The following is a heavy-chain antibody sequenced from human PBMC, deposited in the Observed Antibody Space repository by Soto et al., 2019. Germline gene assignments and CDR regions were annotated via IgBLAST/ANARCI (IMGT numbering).Heavy chain of an antibody. CDR2: IYWDDDK. V-gene: IGHV2-5*02. D-gene: IGHD2-21*02. CDR1: GFSLSTGGVG. Sequence: QITLKESGPALVKPTQTLTLTCTISGFSLSTGGVGVGWIRQPPGKALEWLALIYWDDDKRYSPSLRSRLTITKDTSKNQVVLTMTNIDPLDTATYYCAHSRCGGDCLQSYSSHYYYGMDVWGQGTTVTVAS. J-gene: IGHJ6*02. CDR3: AHSRCGGDCLQSYSSHYYYGMDV.